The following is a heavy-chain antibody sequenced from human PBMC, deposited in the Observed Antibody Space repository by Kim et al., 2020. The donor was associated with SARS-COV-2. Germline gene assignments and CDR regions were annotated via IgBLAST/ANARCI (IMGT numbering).Heavy chain of an antibody. Sequence: SETLSLTCTVSGGSISSGGYYWSWIRQHPGKGLEWIGYIYYSGSTYYNPSLKSRVTISVDTSKNQFSLKLSSVTAADTAVYYCARGCGYYGSGGYNWFDPWGQGTLVTVSS. V-gene: IGHV4-31*03. CDR2: IYYSGST. D-gene: IGHD3-10*01. J-gene: IGHJ5*02. CDR1: GGSISSGGYY. CDR3: ARGCGYYGSGGYNWFDP.